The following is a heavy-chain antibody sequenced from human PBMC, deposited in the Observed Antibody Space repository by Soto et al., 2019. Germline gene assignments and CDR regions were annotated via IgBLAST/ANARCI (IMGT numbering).Heavy chain of an antibody. J-gene: IGHJ4*02. CDR3: ARGNGYNPYYFDY. CDR1: GGSVSSGTYF. D-gene: IGHD5-12*01. V-gene: IGHV4-61*01. CDR2: FYSTWST. Sequence: ATLSLTCSVSGGSVSSGTYFWTWIRQPPGKGLEWIGYFYSTWSTSYSPSLKSRVTISLDMSKNQFSLRLRSVTAADTAVYYCARGNGYNPYYFDYWGQGSLVTVSS.